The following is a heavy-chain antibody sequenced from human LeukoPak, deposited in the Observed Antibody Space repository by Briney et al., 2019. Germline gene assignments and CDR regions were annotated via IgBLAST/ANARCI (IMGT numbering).Heavy chain of an antibody. CDR1: VFTVSNYA. Sequence: GGSLRLSCAASVFTVSNYAMSWVRQAPGKGLEWVSGMSAGGLNTYYADSVQGRFTISRDNSKNTLSLQMNSLRAEDTAVYYCARRGSVRVFDYWGQGTLVTVSS. CDR3: ARRGSVRVFDY. D-gene: IGHD3-10*01. V-gene: IGHV3-23*01. J-gene: IGHJ4*02. CDR2: MSAGGLNT.